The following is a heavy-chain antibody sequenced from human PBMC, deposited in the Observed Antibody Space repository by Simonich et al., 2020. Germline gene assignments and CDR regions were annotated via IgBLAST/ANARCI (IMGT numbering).Heavy chain of an antibody. D-gene: IGHD7-27*01. CDR3: ARGPRPFNWGREAFDI. J-gene: IGHJ3*02. CDR1: GYTFTGYY. V-gene: IGHV1-2*02. Sequence: QVQLVQSGAEVKKPGASVKVSCKASGYTFTGYYMHWVRQAPGQGLEWRGWFNPNSGGQNYARKFQGRGTMTRDTSISTAYMELSRLRSDDTAVYYGARGPRPFNWGREAFDIWGQGTMVTVSS. CDR2: FNPNSGGQ.